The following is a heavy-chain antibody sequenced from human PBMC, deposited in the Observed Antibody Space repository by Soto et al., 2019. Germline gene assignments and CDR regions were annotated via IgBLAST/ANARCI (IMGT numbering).Heavy chain of an antibody. CDR1: GFTFDDYG. D-gene: IGHD6-13*01. CDR2: INWNGGST. J-gene: IGHJ6*02. V-gene: IGHV3-20*04. Sequence: EVQLVESGGGVVRPGGSLRLSCAASGFTFDDYGMSWVRQAPGKGLEWVSGINWNGGSTGYADSVKGRFTISRDNAKNSLYLQMNSLRAEDTALYYCARDGGLPYRSSSYYYYGMDVWGQGTTVTVSS. CDR3: ARDGGLPYRSSSYYYYGMDV.